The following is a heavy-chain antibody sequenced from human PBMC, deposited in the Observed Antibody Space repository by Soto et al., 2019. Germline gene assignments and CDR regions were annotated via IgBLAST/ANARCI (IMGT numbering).Heavy chain of an antibody. CDR2: IYYSGST. CDR3: ARNYYYDSSGTYNWFDP. CDR1: GGSISSGDYY. D-gene: IGHD3-22*01. J-gene: IGHJ5*02. V-gene: IGHV4-30-4*01. Sequence: PSETLSLTCTVSGGSISSGDYYWSWIRQPPGKGLEWIGYIYYSGSTYYNPSLKSRVTISVDTSKNQFSLKLSSVTAADTAVYYCARNYYYDSSGTYNWFDPWGQGTLVTVSS.